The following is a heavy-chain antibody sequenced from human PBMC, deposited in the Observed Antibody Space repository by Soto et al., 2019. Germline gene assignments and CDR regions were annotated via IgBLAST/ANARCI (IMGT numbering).Heavy chain of an antibody. CDR3: ARDFWGDSSGYYQIAEYFQH. V-gene: IGHV3-30-3*01. D-gene: IGHD3-22*01. CDR2: ISYDGSNK. CDR1: GFTFSSYA. Sequence: PGGSLRLACAASGFTFSSYAMHWVHQAPGKGLEWVAVISYDGSNKYYADSVKGRFTISRDNSKNTLYLQMNSLRAEDTAVYYCARDFWGDSSGYYQIAEYFQHWGQGTLVTVSS. J-gene: IGHJ1*01.